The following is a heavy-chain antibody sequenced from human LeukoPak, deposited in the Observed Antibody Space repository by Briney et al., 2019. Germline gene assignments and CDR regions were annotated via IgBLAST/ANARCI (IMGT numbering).Heavy chain of an antibody. Sequence: SETLSLTCTVSVGSISSYYWSWIRQPPGKGLEWIGYIYTSGSTNYNPSLKSRVTISVDTSKNQFSLKLSSVTAADTAVYYCPRHMGIFGDPFDYWGQGTLVTVSS. D-gene: IGHD3-3*01. J-gene: IGHJ4*02. CDR1: VGSISSYY. V-gene: IGHV4-4*09. CDR2: IYTSGST. CDR3: PRHMGIFGDPFDY.